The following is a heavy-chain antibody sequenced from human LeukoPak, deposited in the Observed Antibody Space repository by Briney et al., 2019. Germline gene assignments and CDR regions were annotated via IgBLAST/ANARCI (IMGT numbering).Heavy chain of an antibody. D-gene: IGHD2-15*01. CDR2: INHSGST. J-gene: IGHJ3*02. CDR1: GGSFSGYY. Sequence: SEALSLTCAVYGGSFSGYYWSWIRQPPGKGLEWIGEINHSGSTNYNPSLKSRVTIPVDTSKNQFSLRLSSVTAADTAVYYCARRGLAHAPLAFDIWGQGTMVTVSS. V-gene: IGHV4-34*01. CDR3: ARRGLAHAPLAFDI.